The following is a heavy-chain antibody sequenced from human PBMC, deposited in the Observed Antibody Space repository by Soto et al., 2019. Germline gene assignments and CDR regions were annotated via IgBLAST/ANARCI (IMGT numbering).Heavy chain of an antibody. CDR1: GASVTSGGYF. Sequence: SETLSLTCSVSGASVTSGGYFWTWIRQLPGKGLEWIGYIYYSGATYYNPSLQSRVSISLDTSKNQFSLKLNSVTAADTAVYYCASQAPPYCICSSCDDWYEPWGQGPLVTVPS. D-gene: IGHD2-2*01. CDR2: IYYSGAT. V-gene: IGHV4-31*02. J-gene: IGHJ5*02. CDR3: ASQAPPYCICSSCDDWYEP.